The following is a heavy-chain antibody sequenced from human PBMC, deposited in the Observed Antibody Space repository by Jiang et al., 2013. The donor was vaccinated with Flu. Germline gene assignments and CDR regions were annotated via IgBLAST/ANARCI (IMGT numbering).Heavy chain of an antibody. J-gene: IGHJ2*01. V-gene: IGHV6-1*01. Sequence: TSQTLSLTCAISGDSVSSNSAAWNWIRQSPSRGLEWLGRTYYRSKWYNDYAVSVKSRITINPDTSKNQFSLQLNSVTPEDTAVYYCARDPGNRVVPAAITATGWYFDLWGRGTLVTVSS. CDR2: TYYRSKWYN. D-gene: IGHD2-2*01. CDR1: GDSVSSNSAA. CDR3: ARDPGNRVVPAAITATGWYFDL.